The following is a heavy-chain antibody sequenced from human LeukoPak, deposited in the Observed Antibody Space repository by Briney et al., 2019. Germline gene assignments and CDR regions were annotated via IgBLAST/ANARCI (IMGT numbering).Heavy chain of an antibody. V-gene: IGHV3-23*01. CDR3: AKGGTMITFGGVIGFY. D-gene: IGHD3-16*01. J-gene: IGHJ4*02. Sequence: GGSLRLSCAASGFTFSSYSMNWVRQAPGKGLEWVSAISGSGGSTYYADSVKGRFTISRDNSKNTLYLQMNSLRAEDTAVYYCAKGGTMITFGGVIGFYWGQGTLVTVSS. CDR1: GFTFSSYS. CDR2: ISGSGGST.